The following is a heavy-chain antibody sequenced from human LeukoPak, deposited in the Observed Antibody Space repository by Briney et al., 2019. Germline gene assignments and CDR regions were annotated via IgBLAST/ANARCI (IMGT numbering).Heavy chain of an antibody. Sequence: GGSLRLSCAVSGFTVSSNYMSWVRQAPGKELEWVSVIYSGGSTHYADSVKGRFTISRDNSRNSLYLQMYSLRPEDTALYYCARLRWSLAYKGGLYYWGQGALVTVSS. J-gene: IGHJ4*02. V-gene: IGHV3-53*05. CDR1: GFTVSSNY. D-gene: IGHD2-15*01. CDR3: ARLRWSLAYKGGLYY. CDR2: IYSGGST.